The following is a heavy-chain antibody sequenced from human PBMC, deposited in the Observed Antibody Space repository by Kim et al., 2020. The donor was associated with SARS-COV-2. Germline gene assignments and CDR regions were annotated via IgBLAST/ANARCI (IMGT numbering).Heavy chain of an antibody. D-gene: IGHD6-19*01. Sequence: GGSLRLSCAASGFTFDDYAMHWVRQAPGKGLEWVSGISWNSGSIGYADSVKGRFTISRDNAKNSLYLQMNSLRAEDTALYYCAKDSVYSSGWYGTFDYWG. J-gene: IGHJ4*01. V-gene: IGHV3-9*01. CDR1: GFTFDDYA. CDR3: AKDSVYSSGWYGTFDY. CDR2: ISWNSGSI.